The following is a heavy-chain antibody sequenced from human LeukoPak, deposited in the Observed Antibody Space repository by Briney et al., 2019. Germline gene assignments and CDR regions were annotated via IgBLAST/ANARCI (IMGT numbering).Heavy chain of an antibody. D-gene: IGHD3-10*01. CDR2: IRSKAYGRTT. J-gene: IGHJ6*04. CDR1: GFTFGDYA. CDR3: TRSVVRGVIIYYYGREV. Sequence: PGGSLRLSCTASGFTFGDYAMSWVRQAPGKGLEWVGFIRSKAYGRTTEHAASVKGRFTISRDDSKSFAYLQMNSLKTEDTAVYYCTRSVVRGVIIYYYGREVWGKGTTVTVSS. V-gene: IGHV3-49*04.